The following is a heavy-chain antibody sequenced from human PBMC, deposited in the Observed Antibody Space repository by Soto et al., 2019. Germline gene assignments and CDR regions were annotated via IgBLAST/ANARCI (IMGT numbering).Heavy chain of an antibody. CDR3: ARGASSGWLDY. Sequence: SETLSLTCAVSGGSISSGGYSWSWIRQPPGKGLEWIGYIYHSGSTYYNPSLKSRVTISVDTSKNQFSLKLSSVTAADTAVYYCARGASSGWLDYWGQGTLVTVSS. CDR1: GGSISSGGYS. D-gene: IGHD6-19*01. V-gene: IGHV4-30-2*01. J-gene: IGHJ4*02. CDR2: IYHSGST.